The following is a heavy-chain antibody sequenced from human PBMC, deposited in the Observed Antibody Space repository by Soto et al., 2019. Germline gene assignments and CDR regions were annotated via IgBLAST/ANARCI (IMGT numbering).Heavy chain of an antibody. CDR1: GYTFTSHD. Sequence: QVQLVQSGAVVNKPGASVKVSCKASGYTFTSHDINWMRQATGQGLEWMGWMNPNSGHTNYAQKFQGRVTMTRDTSISTAYMELTSLRSEDTAIYYCASDMSTTWGQGTLVTVSS. D-gene: IGHD2-2*01. CDR3: ASDMSTT. J-gene: IGHJ5*02. V-gene: IGHV1-8*01. CDR2: MNPNSGHT.